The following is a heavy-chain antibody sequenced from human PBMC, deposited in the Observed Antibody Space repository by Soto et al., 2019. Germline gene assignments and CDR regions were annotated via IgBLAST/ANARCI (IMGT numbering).Heavy chain of an antibody. V-gene: IGHV4-30-4*01. CDR2: IYNSGTT. D-gene: IGHD4-4*01. J-gene: IGHJ4*02. Sequence: SETLSLTCTVSGGSISSGDYYWSWIRQPPGRGLEWIGYIYNSGTTYYNPSLRSRVIISVDTSKNQFSLKLSSVTAADTAVYYCARDKNDSDYNFDYWGQGTLVTVSS. CDR1: GGSISSGDYY. CDR3: ARDKNDSDYNFDY.